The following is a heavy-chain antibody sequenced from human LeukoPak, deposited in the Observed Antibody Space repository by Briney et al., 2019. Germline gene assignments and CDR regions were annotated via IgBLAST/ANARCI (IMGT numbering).Heavy chain of an antibody. V-gene: IGHV4-38-2*02. Sequence: SETLSLTCTVSGYSISSGYYWGWIRQPPGKGLEWIGSIYHSGSTYYNPSLKSRVTISVDTSKNQFSLKLSSVTAADTAVYYCARAPYGVPFDYWGQGTLVTVSS. CDR2: IYHSGST. D-gene: IGHD3-10*01. CDR1: GYSISSGYY. J-gene: IGHJ4*02. CDR3: ARAPYGVPFDY.